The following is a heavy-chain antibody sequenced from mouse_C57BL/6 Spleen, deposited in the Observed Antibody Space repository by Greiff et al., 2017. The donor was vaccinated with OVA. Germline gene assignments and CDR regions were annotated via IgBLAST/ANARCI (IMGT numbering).Heavy chain of an antibody. CDR3: ARPNYYGSSYFDY. Sequence: VQLQQSGPELVKPGASVKIPCKASGYTFTDYNMDWVKQSHGKSLEWIGDINPNNGGTIYNQKFKGKATLTVDKSSSTAYMELRSLTSEDTAVYYCARPNYYGSSYFDYWGQGTTLTVSS. J-gene: IGHJ2*01. V-gene: IGHV1-18*01. CDR2: INPNNGGT. D-gene: IGHD1-1*01. CDR1: GYTFTDYN.